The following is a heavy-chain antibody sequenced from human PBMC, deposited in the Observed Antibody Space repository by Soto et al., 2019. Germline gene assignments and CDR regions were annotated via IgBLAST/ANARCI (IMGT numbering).Heavy chain of an antibody. CDR1: GFTFSSYA. D-gene: IGHD6-13*01. V-gene: IGHV3-30-3*01. CDR2: ISYDGSNK. CDR3: ARDGGSSWLRFDP. J-gene: IGHJ5*02. Sequence: QVQLVESGGGVVQPGRSLRLSCAASGFTFSSYAMHWVRQAPGKGLEWVAVISYDGSNKYYADSVKGRFTISRDNSKNTLYLQMNSLRAEDTAVYYCARDGGSSWLRFDPWGQGTLVTVSS.